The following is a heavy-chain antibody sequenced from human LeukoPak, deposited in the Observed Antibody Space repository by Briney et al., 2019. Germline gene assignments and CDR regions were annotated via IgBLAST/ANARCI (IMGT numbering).Heavy chain of an antibody. J-gene: IGHJ4*02. Sequence: SETLSLTCTVSGGSISSGGYYWSWIRQPPGKGLEWIGYIYHSGSTYYNPSLKSRVTISVDRSKNQFSLKLSSVTAADTAVYYCARSESTACFDYWGQGTLVTVSS. V-gene: IGHV4-30-2*01. D-gene: IGHD2-2*01. CDR2: IYHSGST. CDR1: GGSISSGGYY. CDR3: ARSESTACFDY.